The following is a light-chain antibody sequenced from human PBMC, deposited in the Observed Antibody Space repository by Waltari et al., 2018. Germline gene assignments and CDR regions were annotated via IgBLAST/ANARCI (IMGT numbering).Light chain of an antibody. J-gene: IGKJ3*01. Sequence: DIQMTQSPSSLSASVGDRVTITCRASQSISSYLNWYQQKPGKAPKLLIYAASSLQSGVPSRFSGSGSGTDFTLTISSLQPEDVATDYCQQSYSTPRTFGPGTKVDIK. CDR2: AAS. V-gene: IGKV1-39*01. CDR3: QQSYSTPRT. CDR1: QSISSY.